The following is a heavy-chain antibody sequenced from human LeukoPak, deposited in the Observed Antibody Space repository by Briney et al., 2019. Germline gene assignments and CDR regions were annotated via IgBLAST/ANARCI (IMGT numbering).Heavy chain of an antibody. J-gene: IGHJ4*02. V-gene: IGHV1-69*04. CDR1: GGTFSSYA. CDR3: ARGPDYGGNSFNY. Sequence: SVKVSCRASGGTFSSYAISWVRQAPGQGLEWMGRIIPILGIANYAQKFQGRVTITADKSTSTAYMELSSLRPEDTAVYYCARGPDYGGNSFNYWGQGTLVTVSS. CDR2: IIPILGIA. D-gene: IGHD4-23*01.